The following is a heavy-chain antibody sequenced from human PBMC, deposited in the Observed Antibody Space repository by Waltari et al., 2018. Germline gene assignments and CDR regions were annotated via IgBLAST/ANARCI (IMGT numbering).Heavy chain of an antibody. CDR3: ARAPDTAMANWFDP. J-gene: IGHJ5*02. Sequence: QVQLQESGPGLVKPSQTLSLTCTVSGGSISSGSYYWSWIRQPAGKGLEWIGRIYTSGGTNSHPSPKSRVTISVDTSKNQVALKLGAVTAAETAVYYCARAPDTAMANWFDPWGQGTLVTVSS. V-gene: IGHV4-61*02. D-gene: IGHD5-18*01. CDR2: IYTSGGT. CDR1: GGSISSGSYY.